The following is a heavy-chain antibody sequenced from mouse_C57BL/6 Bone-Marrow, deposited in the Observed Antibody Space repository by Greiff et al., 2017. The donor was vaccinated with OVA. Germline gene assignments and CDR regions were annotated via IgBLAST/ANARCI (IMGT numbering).Heavy chain of an antibody. Sequence: EVKLMESGAELVRPGASVKLSCTASGFNIKDYYMHWVKQRPEQGLEWIGRIDPEDGDTEYAPKFQGKATMTADTSSNTAYLQLSSLTSEDTAVYYCTTEGWLLPFAYWGQGTLVTVSA. J-gene: IGHJ3*01. CDR2: IDPEDGDT. V-gene: IGHV14-1*01. CDR1: GFNIKDYY. CDR3: TTEGWLLPFAY. D-gene: IGHD2-3*01.